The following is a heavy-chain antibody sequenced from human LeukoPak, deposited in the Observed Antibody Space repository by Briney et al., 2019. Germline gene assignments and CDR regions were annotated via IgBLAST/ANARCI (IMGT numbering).Heavy chain of an antibody. CDR1: GFTFSSYS. CDR2: ISSSSSTI. V-gene: IGHV3-48*01. D-gene: IGHD2-15*01. Sequence: PGGSLRLSCAASGFTFSSYSMNWVRQAPGKGLEWVSYISSSSSTIYYADSVEGRFTISRDNSKNTLYLQMNSLRAEDTAVYYCARDSGGSGGGTGYFDYWGQGTLVTVSS. CDR3: ARDSGGSGGGTGYFDY. J-gene: IGHJ4*02.